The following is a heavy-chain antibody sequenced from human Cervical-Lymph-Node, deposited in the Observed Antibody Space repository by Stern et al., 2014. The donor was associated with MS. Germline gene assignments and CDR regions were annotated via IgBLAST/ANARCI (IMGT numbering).Heavy chain of an antibody. CDR1: GYTFTSYG. D-gene: IGHD2-2*01. CDR3: ARGGDVVVVPADLDY. CDR2: ISDSNGNT. J-gene: IGHJ4*02. Sequence: QLVQSGAEVKKPGASVKVSCKASGYTFTSYGINWVRQAPGQGLEWMGWISDSNGNTNYAQKLQGRVTMTTDTSTSTAYMELRSLRSDDTAVYYCARGGDVVVVPADLDYWGQGTLVTVSS. V-gene: IGHV1-18*01.